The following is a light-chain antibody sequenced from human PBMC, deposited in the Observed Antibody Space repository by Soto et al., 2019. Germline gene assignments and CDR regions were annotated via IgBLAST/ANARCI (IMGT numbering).Light chain of an antibody. CDR1: SSDVDGYKY. CDR2: AVS. V-gene: IGLV2-14*01. CDR3: SSYTSRSTFWV. J-gene: IGLJ3*02. Sequence: QSLLTQPASLSGSPGQSITISCTGNSSDVDGYKYVSWYQQHPGKAPKLMIYAVSNRPSGVSNRFSGSKSGDTASLTISGLQAEDEADYYCSSYTSRSTFWVFGGGTKVTVL.